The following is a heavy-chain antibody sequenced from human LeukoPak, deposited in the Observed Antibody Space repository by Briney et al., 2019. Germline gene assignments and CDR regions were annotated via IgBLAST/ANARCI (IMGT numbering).Heavy chain of an antibody. Sequence: SETLSLTCTVSGGSISSGGYYWSWIRQHPGKGLEWIGYIYYSGSTYYNPSLKSRVTISVDTSKNQFSLKLSSVTAADTAVYYCARGLRFLEWFHRAGFDPWGRGTLVTVSS. J-gene: IGHJ5*02. D-gene: IGHD3-3*01. V-gene: IGHV4-31*03. CDR3: ARGLRFLEWFHRAGFDP. CDR2: IYYSGST. CDR1: GGSISSGGYY.